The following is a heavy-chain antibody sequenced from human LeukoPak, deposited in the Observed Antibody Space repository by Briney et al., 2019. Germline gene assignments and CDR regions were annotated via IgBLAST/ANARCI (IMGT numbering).Heavy chain of an antibody. Sequence: GASVKVSCKASGGTFSSYAISWVRQAPGQGLEWMGIINPSGGSTSYAQKFQGRVTMTRDTSTSTVYMELSSLRSEDTAVYYCARDPTYSGSLLGDAFDIWGQGTMVTVSS. CDR2: INPSGGST. D-gene: IGHD1-26*01. V-gene: IGHV1-46*03. CDR3: ARDPTYSGSLLGDAFDI. J-gene: IGHJ3*02. CDR1: GGTFSSYA.